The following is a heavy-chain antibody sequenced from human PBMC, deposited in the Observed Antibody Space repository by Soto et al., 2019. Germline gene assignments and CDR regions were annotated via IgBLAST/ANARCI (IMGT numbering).Heavy chain of an antibody. Sequence: GESLKISCKGSGYSFTSYWIGWVRQMPGKGLEWMGIIYPGDSDTRYSPSFQGQVTTSADKSISTAYLQWSSLKASDTAMYYCARGRYGGNSGDAFDIWGQGTMVTVSS. CDR2: IYPGDSDT. CDR3: ARGRYGGNSGDAFDI. D-gene: IGHD4-17*01. J-gene: IGHJ3*02. CDR1: GYSFTSYW. V-gene: IGHV5-51*01.